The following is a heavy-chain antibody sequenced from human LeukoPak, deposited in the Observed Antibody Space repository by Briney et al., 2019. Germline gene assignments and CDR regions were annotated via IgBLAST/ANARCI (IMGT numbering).Heavy chain of an antibody. CDR3: ARGPFAHDYTDYA. D-gene: IGHD4-11*01. CDR2: INHIGTT. V-gene: IGHV4-34*01. Sequence: PSETLSLTCAVYDGSFSDFYWSWISQPPGKGLEWIGEINHIGTTNYNPSFKSRVSISVDTSKNQFSLRLNSVTAADTAVYYCARGPFAHDYTDYAWGQGTLVTVSS. CDR1: DGSFSDFY. J-gene: IGHJ4*02.